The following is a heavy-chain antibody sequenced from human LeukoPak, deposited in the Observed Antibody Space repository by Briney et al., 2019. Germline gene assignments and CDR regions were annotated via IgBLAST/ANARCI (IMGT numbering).Heavy chain of an antibody. CDR1: GFTFDDYA. D-gene: IGHD3-10*01. CDR3: AKGNYYGSGSHFDY. J-gene: IGHJ4*02. CDR2: ISWNSGSI. V-gene: IGHV3-9*01. Sequence: GGSLRLSCAASGFTFDDYAMHWVRQAPGKGLEWVSGISWNSGSIGYADSVKGRFTISRDNAKNSLYLQMTSLRAEDTALYYCAKGNYYGSGSHFDYWGQGTLVTVSS.